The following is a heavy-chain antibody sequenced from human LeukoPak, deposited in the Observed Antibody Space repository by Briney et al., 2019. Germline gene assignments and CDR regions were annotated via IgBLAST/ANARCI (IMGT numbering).Heavy chain of an antibody. Sequence: GGSLRLSCAASGFTVSSKYMSWVRQAPGKGLEWVSVIYSGGSTYYADSVKGRFTISRDNSKNTLYLQMNSLRAEDTAVYYCAKDRPNYYYYYMDVWGKGTTVTVSS. CDR2: IYSGGST. J-gene: IGHJ6*03. CDR3: AKDRPNYYYYYMDV. V-gene: IGHV3-66*02. CDR1: GFTVSSKY.